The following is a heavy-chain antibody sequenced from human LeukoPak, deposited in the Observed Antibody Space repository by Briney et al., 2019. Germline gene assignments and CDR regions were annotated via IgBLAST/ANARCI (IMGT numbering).Heavy chain of an antibody. V-gene: IGHV4-31*03. J-gene: IGHJ4*02. Sequence: PSQTLSLTCTVSGGSISSGVYYWSWIRQHPGKGLEWIGYIYYSGSTYYNPSLKSRVTISVDTSKNQFSLKLSSVTAADTAVYYCASQLRYCSSTSCPPNYFDYWGQGTLVTVSS. CDR2: IYYSGST. CDR1: GGSISSGVYY. D-gene: IGHD2-2*01. CDR3: ASQLRYCSSTSCPPNYFDY.